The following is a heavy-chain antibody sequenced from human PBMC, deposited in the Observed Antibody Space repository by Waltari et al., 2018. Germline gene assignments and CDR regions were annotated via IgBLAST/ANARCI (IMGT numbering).Heavy chain of an antibody. Sequence: EVQLVESGGGLVQPGGSLRISCAASGFTFSSYELNWVRQPPGKGLEWVSYISSSGSTIYYADAVKGRFTISRDNAKNSLYLQMNSLRAEDTAVYYCATDNYDFWSGYIGAFDIWGQGTMVTVSS. CDR2: ISSSGSTI. J-gene: IGHJ3*02. V-gene: IGHV3-48*03. CDR3: ATDNYDFWSGYIGAFDI. D-gene: IGHD3-3*01. CDR1: GFTFSSYE.